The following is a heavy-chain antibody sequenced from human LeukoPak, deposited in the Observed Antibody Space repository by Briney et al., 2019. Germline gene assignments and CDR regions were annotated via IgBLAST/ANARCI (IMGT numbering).Heavy chain of an antibody. V-gene: IGHV3-7*01. CDR2: INKDGSEE. Sequence: GGSLRLSCAASGFTLSSYLMSWVRQAPGRGLEWVANINKDGSEETYLDSVKGRFTVSRDNAKSSLFLQMNSLRGDDTAVYYCARSNPNRNALDLWGQGTMVTISS. CDR1: GFTLSSYL. J-gene: IGHJ3*01. D-gene: IGHD1-14*01. CDR3: ARSNPNRNALDL.